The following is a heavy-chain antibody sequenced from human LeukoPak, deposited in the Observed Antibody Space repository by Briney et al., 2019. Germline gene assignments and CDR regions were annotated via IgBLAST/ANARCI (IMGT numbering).Heavy chain of an antibody. CDR1: GYSISSGYY. D-gene: IGHD6-19*01. CDR2: IYHSGST. V-gene: IGHV4-38-2*02. Sequence: SETLSLTCTVSGYSISSGYYWGWIRQPPGKGLEWIGSIYHSGSTYYNPSLKSRVTISVDTSKNQFSLKLSSVTAADTAVYYCARDFGIAVAGHFDYWGQGTLVTVSS. CDR3: ARDFGIAVAGHFDY. J-gene: IGHJ4*02.